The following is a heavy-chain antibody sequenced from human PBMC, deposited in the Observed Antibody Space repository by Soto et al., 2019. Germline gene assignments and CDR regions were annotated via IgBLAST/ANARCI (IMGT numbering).Heavy chain of an antibody. CDR3: ARDPPYSSGWYAGFDP. V-gene: IGHV1-18*01. D-gene: IGHD6-19*01. J-gene: IGHJ5*02. CDR1: GYTFTSYG. CDR2: ISAYNGNT. Sequence: QVQLVQSGAEVKKPGASVKVSCKASGYTFTSYGISWVRQAPGQGLAWMGWISAYNGNTNYAQKLQGRVTMTTDTSTSTADMELRSLRSDDTAVYYCARDPPYSSGWYAGFDPWGQGTLVTVSS.